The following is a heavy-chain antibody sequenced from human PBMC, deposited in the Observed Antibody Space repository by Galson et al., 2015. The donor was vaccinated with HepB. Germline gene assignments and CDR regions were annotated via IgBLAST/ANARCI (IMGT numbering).Heavy chain of an antibody. CDR1: GGTFSSYA. J-gene: IGHJ3*02. V-gene: IGHV1-69*13. D-gene: IGHD2-21*02. CDR3: ARVTPCGGDCYDAFDI. Sequence: SVKVSCKASGGTFSSYAISWVRQAPGQGLEWMGGIIPIFGTANYAQKFQGRVTITADESTSTAYMELSSLRSEDTAVYYCARVTPCGGDCYDAFDIWGQGTMVTVSS. CDR2: IIPIFGTA.